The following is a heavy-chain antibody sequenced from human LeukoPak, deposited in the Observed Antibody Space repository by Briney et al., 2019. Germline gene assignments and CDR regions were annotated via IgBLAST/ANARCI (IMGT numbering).Heavy chain of an antibody. V-gene: IGHV3-53*01. CDR2: IYSGGST. Sequence: GGSLRLSCAASGFTVSSNYMSWVRQAPGKGLEWVSVIYSGGSTYYADSVKGRFTISRDNSKNTLYLQMNSLRAEDTAVYYCARDLLAGGPSGFDYWGQGTLVTVSS. CDR1: GFTVSSNY. CDR3: ARDLLAGGPSGFDY. D-gene: IGHD2-8*02. J-gene: IGHJ4*02.